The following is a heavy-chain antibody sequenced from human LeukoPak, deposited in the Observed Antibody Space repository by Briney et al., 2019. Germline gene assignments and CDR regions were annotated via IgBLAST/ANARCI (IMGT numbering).Heavy chain of an antibody. J-gene: IGHJ4*02. V-gene: IGHV3-64D*06. CDR2: INPNGGNT. Sequence: GGSLRLSCSASGFTFSIYPMHWVRQAPGKGLEYLSSINPNGGNTYYADSVKGRFTISRDNSKNSLYLQMSSLRAEATAVYYCVKDRLGGYFDFWGQGTLVTVSS. CDR1: GFTFSIYP. CDR3: VKDRLGGYFDF. D-gene: IGHD3-10*01.